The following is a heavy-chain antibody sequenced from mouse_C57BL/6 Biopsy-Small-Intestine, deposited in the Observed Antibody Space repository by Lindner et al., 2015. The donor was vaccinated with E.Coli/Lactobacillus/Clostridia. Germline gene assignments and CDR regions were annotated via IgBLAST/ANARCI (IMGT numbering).Heavy chain of an antibody. J-gene: IGHJ4*01. CDR1: GFTFTDYF. Sequence: SVKVSCKASGFTFTDYFMHWVRQAPGQGLEWMGWIDVGNDNKKSSEKFQGRVTMIRDTSATTVYMEVSSLTSEDTAVYYCARGARVGSSGWTIDHWGQGTPVTVSS. D-gene: IGHD1-1*01. CDR2: IDVGNDNK. CDR3: ARGARVGSSGWTIDH. V-gene: IGHV1-84*02.